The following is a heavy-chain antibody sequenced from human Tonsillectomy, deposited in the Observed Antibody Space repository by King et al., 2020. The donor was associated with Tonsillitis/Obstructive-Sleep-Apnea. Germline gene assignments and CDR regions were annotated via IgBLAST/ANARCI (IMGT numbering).Heavy chain of an antibody. CDR3: AKNPEVPAATHYYYYYGMDV. J-gene: IGHJ6*02. D-gene: IGHD2-2*01. CDR2: MSYDGSNR. Sequence: VQLVESGGGVVQPGRSLRLSCAASGFTFSVYGMHWVRQAPGKGLEWVAFMSYDGSNRYYGDSVKGRFTISRDNFKNTLHLQMNSLRAEDTALYYCAKNPEVPAATHYYYYYGMDVWGQGTTVTVSS. V-gene: IGHV3-30*18. CDR1: GFTFSVYG.